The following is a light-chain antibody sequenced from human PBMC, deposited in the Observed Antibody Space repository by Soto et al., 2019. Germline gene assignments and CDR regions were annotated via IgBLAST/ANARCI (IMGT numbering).Light chain of an antibody. Sequence: QSALTQPAPVSGSPGQAITISCTGTSSDFGGYNYVSWYQQHPGKAPKHMIYDVSNRPSGVSNRFSGSKSGNTASLTISGLQAEDEADYYCSSYTSSSTVVFGGGTKLTVL. J-gene: IGLJ2*01. CDR2: DVS. CDR3: SSYTSSSTVV. CDR1: SSDFGGYNY. V-gene: IGLV2-14*01.